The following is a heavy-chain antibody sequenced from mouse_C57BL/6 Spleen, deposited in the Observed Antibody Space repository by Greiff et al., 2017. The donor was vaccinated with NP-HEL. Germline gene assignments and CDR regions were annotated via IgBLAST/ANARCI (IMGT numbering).Heavy chain of an antibody. J-gene: IGHJ4*01. V-gene: IGHV1-61*01. CDR2: IYPSDSET. CDR3: ARRGIYYYAMDY. CDR1: GYTFTSYW. Sequence: QVQLQQPGAELVRPGSSVKLSCKASGYTFTSYWLDWVKQRPGQGLEWIGNIYPSDSETHYNQKFKDKATLTVDKSSSTAYMQLSSLTSEDSAVYYCARRGIYYYAMDYWGQGTSVTVSS.